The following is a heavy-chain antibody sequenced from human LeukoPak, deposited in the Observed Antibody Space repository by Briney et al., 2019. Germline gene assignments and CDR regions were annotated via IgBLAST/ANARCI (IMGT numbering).Heavy chain of an antibody. V-gene: IGHV4-34*01. Sequence: SETLSLTCAVYGGSFSGYYWSWIRQPPGKGLEWVGEINHSGSTYYNPSLKSRVTISVDTSRNQFSLKLSSVTAADTAVYYCARCNYYGSGSYHEGFFRFWGQGTMVTVSS. CDR2: INHSGST. CDR3: ARCNYYGSGSYHEGFFRF. J-gene: IGHJ3*01. CDR1: GGSFSGYY. D-gene: IGHD3-10*01.